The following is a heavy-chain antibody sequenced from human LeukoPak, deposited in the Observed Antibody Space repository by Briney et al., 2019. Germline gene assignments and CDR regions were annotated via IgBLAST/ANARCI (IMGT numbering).Heavy chain of an antibody. D-gene: IGHD5-12*01. CDR1: SGTISSSSYF. CDR2: IYYTGST. V-gene: IGHV4-39*02. CDR3: AREVECNTCNMVAGVFDI. J-gene: IGHJ3*02. Sequence: SETLSLTCNVSSGTISSSSYFWGWIRQPPGSGLEWIGNIYYTGSTHYNPSLKSRLTISVDTSKNQFSLKLSSVTAADTVVYYGAREVECNTCNMVAGVFDIWGQGIMVTVSS.